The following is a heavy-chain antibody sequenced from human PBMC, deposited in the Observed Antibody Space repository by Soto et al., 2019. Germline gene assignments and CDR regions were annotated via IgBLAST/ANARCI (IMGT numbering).Heavy chain of an antibody. CDR3: AKEVRELLGTYYFDY. V-gene: IGHV3-30*18. Sequence: GGSLRLSCAASGFTFSSYGMHWVRQAPGKGLEWVAVISYDGSNKYYADSVKGRFTISRDNSKNTLYLQMNSLRAEDTAVYYCAKEVRELLGTYYFDYWGQGTLVTVSS. CDR1: GFTFSSYG. J-gene: IGHJ4*02. CDR2: ISYDGSNK. D-gene: IGHD1-26*01.